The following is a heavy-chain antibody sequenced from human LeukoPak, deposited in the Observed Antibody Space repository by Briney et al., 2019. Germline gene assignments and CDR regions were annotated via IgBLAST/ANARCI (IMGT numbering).Heavy chain of an antibody. CDR3: ARHRKNNWNYGYYFDY. D-gene: IGHD1-7*01. J-gene: IGHJ4*02. V-gene: IGHV1-2*02. CDR1: GYTFTGYY. CDR2: INPNSGGT. Sequence: ASVKVSCKASGYTFTGYYMHWVRQAPGQGLEWMGWINPNSGGTNYAQKFQGRVTMTRDTSISTAYMELSRLRSDDTAVYYCARHRKNNWNYGYYFDYWGQGTLVTVSS.